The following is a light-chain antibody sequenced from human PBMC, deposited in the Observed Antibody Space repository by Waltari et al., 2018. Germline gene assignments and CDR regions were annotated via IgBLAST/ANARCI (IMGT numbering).Light chain of an antibody. CDR3: QHYNNWPLYT. J-gene: IGKJ2*01. CDR2: GAS. V-gene: IGKV3-15*01. CDR1: QSVNFN. Sequence: ETVMTQSPATLSVYHGERVTLPCRASQSVNFNLAWYQQKPGQAPRLLIYGASTRATGVPARFSGSGFGTEFTLTISSLQSEDLAVYFCQHYNNWPLYTFGQGTKLEI.